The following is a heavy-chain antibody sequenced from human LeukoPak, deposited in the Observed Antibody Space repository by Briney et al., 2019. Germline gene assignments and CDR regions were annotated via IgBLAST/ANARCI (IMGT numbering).Heavy chain of an antibody. V-gene: IGHV3-11*04. Sequence: GGSLRLSXAASGFTFSDYYMSWIRQAPGKGLEWVSYISSSGSTIYYADSVKGRFTISRDNAKNSLYLQMNSLRAEDTAVYYCARDGELELRSDAFDIWGQGTMVTVSS. CDR1: GFTFSDYY. D-gene: IGHD1-7*01. J-gene: IGHJ3*02. CDR3: ARDGELELRSDAFDI. CDR2: ISSSGSTI.